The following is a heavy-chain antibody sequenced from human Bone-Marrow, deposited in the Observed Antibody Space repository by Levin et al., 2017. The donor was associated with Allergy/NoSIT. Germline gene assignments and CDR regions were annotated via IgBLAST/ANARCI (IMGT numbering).Heavy chain of an antibody. CDR2: ISSSSSTI. CDR1: GFTFSSYS. D-gene: IGHD6-19*01. Sequence: GGSLRLSCAASGFTFSSYSMNWVRQAPGKGLEWVSYISSSSSTIYYADSVKGRFTISRDNAKNSLYLQMNSLRDEDTAVYYCARDATYSSGWYNGGDYWGQGTLVTVSS. V-gene: IGHV3-48*02. CDR3: ARDATYSSGWYNGGDY. J-gene: IGHJ4*02.